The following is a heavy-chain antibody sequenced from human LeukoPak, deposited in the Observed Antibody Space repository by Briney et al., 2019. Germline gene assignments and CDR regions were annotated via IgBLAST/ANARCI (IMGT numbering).Heavy chain of an antibody. J-gene: IGHJ4*02. V-gene: IGHV3-23*01. CDR1: GFTFTKYA. CDR3: AKDTHAYYYDSSGLNFDY. Sequence: GGSLRLSCAASGFTFTKYAMSWLRQAPGKGLEWVSAISGSGGSTYYADSVKGRFTISRDNSKNTLYLQMNSLRAEDTAVYYCAKDTHAYYYDSSGLNFDYWGQGTLVTVSS. D-gene: IGHD3-22*01. CDR2: ISGSGGST.